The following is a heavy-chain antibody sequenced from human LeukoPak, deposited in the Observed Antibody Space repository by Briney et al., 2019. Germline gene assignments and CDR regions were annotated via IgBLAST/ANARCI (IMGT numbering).Heavy chain of an antibody. CDR1: GGSIRSGGYY. D-gene: IGHD3-22*01. CDR3: ARAGYDSSGYSTYYFDY. CDR2: IYYSGNA. V-gene: IGHV4-31*03. J-gene: IGHJ4*02. Sequence: PSETLSLTCTVSGGSIRSGGYYWSWIRQHPGKGLEWIGYIYYSGNAYYNPSLSSRVTISVDTSKNQFSLKLRSVTAADTAVYYCARAGYDSSGYSTYYFDYWGQGTLVTVSS.